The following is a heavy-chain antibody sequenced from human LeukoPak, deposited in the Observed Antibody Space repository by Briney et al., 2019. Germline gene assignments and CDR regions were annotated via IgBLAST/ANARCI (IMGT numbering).Heavy chain of an antibody. CDR1: GYTFTGYY. V-gene: IGHV1-2*02. J-gene: IGHJ4*02. D-gene: IGHD6-13*01. CDR3: ARVRGGGSTLAP. CDR2: INPNSGGT. Sequence: GASVKVSCKASGYTFTGYYMHWVRQAPGQGLEWMGWINPNSGGTNYAQKFQGRVTMTRDTAISPAYMELSRLRSDDTAVYYCARVRGGGSTLAPWGQGTLVTVSS.